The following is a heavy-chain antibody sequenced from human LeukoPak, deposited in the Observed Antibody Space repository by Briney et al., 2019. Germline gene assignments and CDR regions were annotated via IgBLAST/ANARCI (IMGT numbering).Heavy chain of an antibody. CDR3: ARDGYRAINS. D-gene: IGHD6-13*01. J-gene: IGHJ4*02. CDR2: IKEDGSEK. Sequence: GGSLRLSCAASGFTFNTYWMSWVRQAPGKGLEWVASIKEDGSEKYYVDSVKGRFTISRDNAKNSLYLQMSSLRAEDTAVFYCARDGYRAINSWGQGTLVTVSS. V-gene: IGHV3-7*01. CDR1: GFTFNTYW.